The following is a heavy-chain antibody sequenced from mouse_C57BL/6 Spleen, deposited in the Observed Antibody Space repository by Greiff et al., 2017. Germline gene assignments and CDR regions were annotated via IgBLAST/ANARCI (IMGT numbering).Heavy chain of an antibody. CDR2: IDPNSGGT. CDR1: AYPFTTYW. CDR3: ALDSSGYPYFDY. V-gene: IGHV1-72*01. Sequence: VQLQQPGAELVKPGASVKLSSKPSAYPFTTYWLPWVKQSPGRGLGWIGRIDPNSGGTKYNEKFKSKATLTVDKPSSTAYMQLSSLTSEDSAVYYCALDSSGYPYFDYWGQGTTLTVSS. D-gene: IGHD3-2*02. J-gene: IGHJ2*01.